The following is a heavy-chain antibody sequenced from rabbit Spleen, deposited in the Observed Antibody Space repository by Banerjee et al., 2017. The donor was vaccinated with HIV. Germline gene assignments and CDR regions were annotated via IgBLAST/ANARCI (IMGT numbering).Heavy chain of an antibody. Sequence: EQLEESGGGLVQPEGSLTLTCKASGFSFGNVDVMCWVRQAPGKGLEWIGCIYTGNGHIHYASWAKGRFTISITSSTTVTLQMTGLTVADTATYFCARDLVAVIGWNFSLWGPGTLVTVS. J-gene: IGHJ6*01. CDR3: ARDLVAVIGWNFSL. D-gene: IGHD1-1*01. V-gene: IGHV1S45*01. CDR2: IYTGNGHI. CDR1: GFSFGNVDV.